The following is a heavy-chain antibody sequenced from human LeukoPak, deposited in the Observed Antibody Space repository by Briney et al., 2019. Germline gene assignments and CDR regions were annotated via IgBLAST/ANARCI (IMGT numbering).Heavy chain of an antibody. V-gene: IGHV4-59*01. D-gene: IGHD1-14*01. Sequence: SETLSLTCTVSGGSISSYYWSWIRQPPGKGLEWIGYIYYSGSTNYNPSLKSRVTISVDTSKNQFSQKLSSVTAAGTAVYSCARRNSAKEYYFDYWGQGTLVTVSS. CDR2: IYYSGST. CDR1: GGSISSYY. J-gene: IGHJ4*02. CDR3: ARRNSAKEYYFDY.